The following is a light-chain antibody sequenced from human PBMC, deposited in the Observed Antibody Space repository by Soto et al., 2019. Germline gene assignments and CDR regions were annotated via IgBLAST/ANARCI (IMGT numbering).Light chain of an antibody. CDR3: QQYGDSPRS. J-gene: IGKJ1*01. CDR2: DAS. Sequence: IVLMQSPGTLSLSPGERATLSCRASRSLSSGYLAWYQQKPGQAPRLLFYDASRRATGTPDRFSVSGSGTDFTLTISRLETEDFPVYYCQQYGDSPRSFGQGTKVDI. CDR1: RSLSSGY. V-gene: IGKV3-20*01.